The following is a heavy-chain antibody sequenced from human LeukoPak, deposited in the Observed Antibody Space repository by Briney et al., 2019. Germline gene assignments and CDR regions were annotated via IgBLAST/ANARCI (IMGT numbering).Heavy chain of an antibody. J-gene: IGHJ4*03. D-gene: IGHD6-19*01. V-gene: IGHV3-21*01. CDR1: GFTFSSYS. CDR3: AKDLRLVRVLDY. CDR2: ISNSSSYI. Sequence: AGGSLRLSCAASGFTFSSYSMNWVRQAPGKGLEWVSSISNSSSYIYYADSVKGRFTISRDNAKNTLYLQMYSLRAEYTAAYYCAKDLRLVRVLDYWGQGTLVTVSS.